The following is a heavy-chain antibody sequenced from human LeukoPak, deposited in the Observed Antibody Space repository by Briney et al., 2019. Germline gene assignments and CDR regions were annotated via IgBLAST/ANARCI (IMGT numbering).Heavy chain of an antibody. CDR2: ISSSSSTI. D-gene: IGHD3-10*01. J-gene: IGHJ5*02. CDR3: ARDYPLGWFDP. CDR1: GFTFSSYG. V-gene: IGHV3-48*01. Sequence: QTGGSLRLSCAASGFTFSSYGMHWVRQAPGKGLEWVSYISSSSSTIYYADSVKGRFTISRDNAKNSLYLQMNSLRAEDTAVYYCARDYPLGWFDPWGQGTLVTVSS.